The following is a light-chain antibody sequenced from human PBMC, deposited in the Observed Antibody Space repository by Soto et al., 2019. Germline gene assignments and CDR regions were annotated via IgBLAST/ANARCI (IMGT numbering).Light chain of an antibody. V-gene: IGLV2-8*01. CDR3: SLYAGSNNYV. J-gene: IGLJ1*01. CDR1: SSNVGGYNF. CDR2: EVN. Sequence: QSALTQPPSASGSPGQSVTISCTGTSSNVGGYNFVSWYQQHPGKAPKLMIYEVNKRPSGVPDRFSGSRSGNTASLTVSGLQAEDEADYYCSLYAGSNNYVFGPGTKLTVL.